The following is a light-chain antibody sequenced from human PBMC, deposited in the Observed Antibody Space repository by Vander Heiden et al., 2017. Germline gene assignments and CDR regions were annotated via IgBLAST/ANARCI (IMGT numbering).Light chain of an antibody. CDR2: DAS. Sequence: QITQSPSSLSASVGDRVTITCQASQDISNYLNWYQQKPGKAPKLLIYDASNLETGVPSRFSGSGSGTDFTFTISSLQPEDIATYYCQQDDNLPHTFGGGTKVEIK. CDR3: QQDDNLPHT. CDR1: QDISNY. V-gene: IGKV1-33*01. J-gene: IGKJ4*01.